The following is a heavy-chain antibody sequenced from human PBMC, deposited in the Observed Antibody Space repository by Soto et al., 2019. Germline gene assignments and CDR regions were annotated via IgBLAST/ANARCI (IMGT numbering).Heavy chain of an antibody. Sequence: ASVNVSCKASGYTFTSYGISWVRQAPGQGLEWMGWISAYNGNTNYAQKLQGRVTMTTDTSTSTAYMELRSLRSDDTAVYYCARETHYDILTGTYYYGMDVWGQGTTVTVSS. CDR2: ISAYNGNT. V-gene: IGHV1-18*01. J-gene: IGHJ6*02. CDR3: ARETHYDILTGTYYYGMDV. D-gene: IGHD3-9*01. CDR1: GYTFTSYG.